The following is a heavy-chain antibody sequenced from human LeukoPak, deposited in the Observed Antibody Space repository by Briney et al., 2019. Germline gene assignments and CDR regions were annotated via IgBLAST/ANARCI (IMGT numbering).Heavy chain of an antibody. V-gene: IGHV4-59*08. CDR2: IYYSGST. D-gene: IGHD5-18*01. J-gene: IGHJ4*02. CDR3: TTHLSGYSYGVDS. Sequence: SETLSLTCTVSGGSISSYYWSWIRQPPGKGLEWIGYIYYSGSTNYNPSLKSGVTISLDTSKNQFYLKLRSGTSADTAADYCTTHLSGYSYGVDSWGQGTLVTVSS. CDR1: GGSISSYY.